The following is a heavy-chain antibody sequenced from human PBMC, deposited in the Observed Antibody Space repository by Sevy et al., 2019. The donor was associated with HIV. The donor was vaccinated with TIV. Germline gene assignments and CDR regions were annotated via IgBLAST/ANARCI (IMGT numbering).Heavy chain of an antibody. CDR1: GFTFRNAW. Sequence: GGSLRLSCVASGFTFRNAWMTWVRQVPGKGLEWVGRIVNDPDGGTTDYAAPVKGRFIISRDDSKNTLYLQMNSLKTEDTAVYYCSTDIVVQSGYSYDFSRINPDFSHNSGADVWGQGTVVTVSS. CDR3: STDIVVQSGYSYDFSRINPDFSHNSGADV. V-gene: IGHV3-15*04. J-gene: IGHJ6*02. D-gene: IGHD5-18*01. CDR2: IVNDPDGGTT.